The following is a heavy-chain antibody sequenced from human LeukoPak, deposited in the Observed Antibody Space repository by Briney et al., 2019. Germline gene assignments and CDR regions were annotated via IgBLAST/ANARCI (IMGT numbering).Heavy chain of an antibody. J-gene: IGHJ6*03. CDR1: GGSFSGYY. CDR3: ARRCGSYRTYYYYMDV. D-gene: IGHD1-26*01. V-gene: IGHV4-34*01. CDR2: INHSGSN. Sequence: SETLSLTCAVYGGSFSGYYWSWIRQPPGKGLEWIGEINHSGSNNSNPSLKSRVTISVDTSKNHFSLKLSSVTAADTAVYYCARRCGSYRTYYYYMDVWGKGTTVTISS.